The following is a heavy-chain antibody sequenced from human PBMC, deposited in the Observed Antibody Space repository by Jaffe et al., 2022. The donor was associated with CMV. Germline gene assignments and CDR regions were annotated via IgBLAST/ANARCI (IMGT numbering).Heavy chain of an antibody. CDR1: GGSFSGYY. CDR2: INHSGST. D-gene: IGHD3-10*01. Sequence: QVQLQQWGAGLLKPSETLSLTCAVYGGSFSGYYWSWIRQPPGKGLEWIGEINHSGSTNYNPSLKSRVTISVDTSKNQFSLKLSSVTAADTAVYYCARGWLRTMVRGVLGGRYAFDIWGQGTMVTVSS. CDR3: ARGWLRTMVRGVLGGRYAFDI. V-gene: IGHV4-34*01. J-gene: IGHJ3*02.